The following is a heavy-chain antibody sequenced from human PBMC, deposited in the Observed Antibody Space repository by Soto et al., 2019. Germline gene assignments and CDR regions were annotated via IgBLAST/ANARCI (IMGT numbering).Heavy chain of an antibody. CDR3: AHPRGYGVFDAYDT. J-gene: IGHJ3*02. D-gene: IGHD4-17*01. CDR1: GFTFTTYA. Sequence: GGSLRLSCAASGFTFTTYAMSWVRQAPGKGLEWVSAISAGGGTTYYADSVKDRFTISRDNSMNALYLQIHSLRVEDTAVYYCAHPRGYGVFDAYDTWGQGTMVTVSS. V-gene: IGHV3-23*01. CDR2: ISAGGGTT.